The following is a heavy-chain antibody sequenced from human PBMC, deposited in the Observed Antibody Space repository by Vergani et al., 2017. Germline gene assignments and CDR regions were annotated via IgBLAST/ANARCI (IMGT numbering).Heavy chain of an antibody. CDR1: GITFSSYA. CDR2: ISGSGGST. V-gene: IGHV3-23*01. J-gene: IGHJ4*02. D-gene: IGHD3-9*01. CDR3: AKEKYYDILTGYSDYFDY. Sequence: EVQLLESGGGLVQPGGSLRLSCAASGITFSSYAMSWVRQAPGKGLEWVSAISGSGGSTYYADSVKGRFTISRDNSKNTLYLQMNSLRAEDTAVYYCAKEKYYDILTGYSDYFDYWGQGTLVTVSS.